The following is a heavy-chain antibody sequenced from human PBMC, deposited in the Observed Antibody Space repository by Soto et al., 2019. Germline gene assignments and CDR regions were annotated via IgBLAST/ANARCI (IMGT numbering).Heavy chain of an antibody. D-gene: IGHD4-4*01. CDR3: ARRSVYSGYYYYYAMDV. J-gene: IGHJ6*02. Sequence: SETLSLTCAVYGGSFSGYYWSWIRQPPGKGLEWIGEMDHSGTTIYNPSLKSRVTISVDTSKNQFSLTLTSVTAADTAVYYCARRSVYSGYYYYYAMDVWGQGTTVTVSS. CDR1: GGSFSGYY. V-gene: IGHV4-34*01. CDR2: MDHSGTT.